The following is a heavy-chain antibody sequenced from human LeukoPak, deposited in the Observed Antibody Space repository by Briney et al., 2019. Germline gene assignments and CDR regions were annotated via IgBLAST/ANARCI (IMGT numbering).Heavy chain of an antibody. V-gene: IGHV3-30-3*01. Sequence: GGSLRHSCAASGFTFSSYAMHWVRQAPGKGLEWVAVISYDGSNKYYADSVKGRFTISRDNSKNTLYLQMNSLRAEDTAVYYCARELTGGFDYWGQGTLVTVSS. CDR1: GFTFSSYA. D-gene: IGHD7-27*01. J-gene: IGHJ4*02. CDR3: ARELTGGFDY. CDR2: ISYDGSNK.